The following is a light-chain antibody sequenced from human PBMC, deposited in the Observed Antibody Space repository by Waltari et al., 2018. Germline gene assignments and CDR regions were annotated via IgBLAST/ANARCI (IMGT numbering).Light chain of an antibody. CDR1: QSVSSSH. CDR2: DAS. Sequence: EIVLTQSPGTLSLSPGDRATLSCRASQSVSSSHLAWYQQKPAQAPRLLIYDASSRATGIPDRCSGSGSGTDFTLTINRLEPEDFAVFYCHQYGSSPVTFGQGTRLEIK. J-gene: IGKJ2*01. CDR3: HQYGSSPVT. V-gene: IGKV3-20*01.